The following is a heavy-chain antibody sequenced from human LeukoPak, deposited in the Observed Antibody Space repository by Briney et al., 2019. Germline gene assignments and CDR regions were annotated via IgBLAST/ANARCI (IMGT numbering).Heavy chain of an antibody. Sequence: GGSLRLSCAASGFSFSDYAMSWVRQAPGQGTEWVSGISGSGASRYYEDSVKGRFTISRDNAKNTLYLQMNSLSAEDTAVYYCAKAKITMIVVVVTTNGFFDYWGQGTLVTVSS. CDR3: AKAKITMIVVVVTTNGFFDY. CDR1: GFSFSDYA. CDR2: ISGSGASR. D-gene: IGHD3-22*01. V-gene: IGHV3-23*01. J-gene: IGHJ4*02.